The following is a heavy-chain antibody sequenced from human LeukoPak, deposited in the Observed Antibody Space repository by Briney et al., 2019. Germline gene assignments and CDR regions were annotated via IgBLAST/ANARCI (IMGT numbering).Heavy chain of an antibody. J-gene: IGHJ4*02. V-gene: IGHV3-30*18. CDR1: GFTFSSYG. CDR3: AKDGPYYDFWSGYLN. Sequence: GRSLRLSCAASGFTFSSYGMHWVRQAPGKGLEWVAVISYDGSNKYYADSVKGRFTISRDNSKNTLYLQMNSLRAEDTAVYYCAKDGPYYDFWSGYLNWGQGTLVTVSS. D-gene: IGHD3-3*01. CDR2: ISYDGSNK.